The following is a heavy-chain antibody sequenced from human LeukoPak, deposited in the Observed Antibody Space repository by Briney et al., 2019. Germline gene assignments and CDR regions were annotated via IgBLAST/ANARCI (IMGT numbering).Heavy chain of an antibody. V-gene: IGHV1-2*02. J-gene: IGHJ4*02. CDR1: GYTFAAHH. CDR3: SGRYGPGPV. CDR2: IVPDGRGT. D-gene: IGHD3-10*01. Sequence: ASVKVSCKASGYTFAAHHIHWVRQAPGQGLEWMGWIVPDGRGTKYSQKFQERMTLTTHTSTNTAYMELRRLIPDDTAVYYCSGRYGPGPVWGQGTL.